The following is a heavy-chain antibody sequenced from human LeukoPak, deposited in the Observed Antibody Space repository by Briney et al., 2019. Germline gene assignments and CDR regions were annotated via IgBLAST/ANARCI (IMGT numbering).Heavy chain of an antibody. CDR1: GFTFSSYD. CDR2: IGTIGDT. J-gene: IGHJ6*03. CDR3: ARATVIGNAPVPGYMDV. D-gene: IGHD2-21*01. V-gene: IGHV3-13*01. Sequence: GGSLRLSCAASGFTFSSYDMHWVRQVSGKGLEWVSSIGTIGDTFYPGSVKGRFTISRENAKNSLYLQMNGLRAGDTAVYYCARATVIGNAPVPGYMDVWGKGTTVTVSS.